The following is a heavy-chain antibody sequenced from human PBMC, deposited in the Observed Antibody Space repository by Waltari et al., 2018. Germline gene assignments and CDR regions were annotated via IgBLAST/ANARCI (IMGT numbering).Heavy chain of an antibody. CDR1: GGTFSSYA. CDR2: IIPIFGTA. D-gene: IGHD2-8*02. J-gene: IGHJ4*02. Sequence: QVQLVQSGAEVKKPGSSVKVSCKASGGTFSSYAISWVRQAPGQGLEWMGGIIPIFGTANYAQKFQGRVTITADESTSTAYMELSSLRSEDTAVYYCARGRSMVVYAMGGYYFDYWGQGTLVTVSS. V-gene: IGHV1-69*13. CDR3: ARGRSMVVYAMGGYYFDY.